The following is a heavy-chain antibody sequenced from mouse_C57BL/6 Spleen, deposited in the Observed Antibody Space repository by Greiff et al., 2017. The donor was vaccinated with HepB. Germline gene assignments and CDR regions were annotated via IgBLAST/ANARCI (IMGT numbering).Heavy chain of an antibody. D-gene: IGHD1-1*01. CDR3: ARGPYYYGRSYWYFEV. CDR2: IYPGDGDT. V-gene: IGHV1-82*01. CDR1: GYAFSSSW. J-gene: IGHJ1*03. Sequence: VQLQQSGPELVKPGASVKISCKASGYAFSSSWMNWVKQRPGKGLEWIGRIYPGDGDTNYNGKFKGKATLTADKSSSTAYMQLSSLTSEDSAVYFCARGPYYYGRSYWYFEVWGTGTTVTVSS.